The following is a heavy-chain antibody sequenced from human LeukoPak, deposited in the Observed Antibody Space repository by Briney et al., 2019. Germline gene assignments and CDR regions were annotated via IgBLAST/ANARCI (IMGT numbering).Heavy chain of an antibody. J-gene: IGHJ5*02. V-gene: IGHV4-61*02. Sequence: SQTLSLTCTVSGGSISSGSYYWSWIRQPAGKGLEWIGRVYASGNTNYNPSLKSRITISIDTSKNQFSLMLSSVTAADTAVYYCARLLEVSSTFDPWGQGTLVTVSS. CDR3: ARLLEVSSTFDP. CDR2: VYASGNT. D-gene: IGHD5/OR15-5a*01. CDR1: GGSISSGSYY.